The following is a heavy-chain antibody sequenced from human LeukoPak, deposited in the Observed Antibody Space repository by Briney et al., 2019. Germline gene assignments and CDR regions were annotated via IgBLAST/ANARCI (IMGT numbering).Heavy chain of an antibody. D-gene: IGHD3-10*01. CDR1: GFSFSSHA. Sequence: GGSLRLSCAASGFSFSSHAMIWVRQAPGKALEWVSGIRGSGGSTYYADPVKGRFTISRDNSKNTLYLRMNGLRAEDTALYYCAKGGWFGELFLFDYWGQGTLVTVSS. J-gene: IGHJ4*02. CDR2: IRGSGGST. V-gene: IGHV3-23*01. CDR3: AKGGWFGELFLFDY.